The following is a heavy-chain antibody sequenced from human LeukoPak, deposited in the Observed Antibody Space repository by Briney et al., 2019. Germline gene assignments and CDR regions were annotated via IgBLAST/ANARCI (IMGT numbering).Heavy chain of an antibody. J-gene: IGHJ6*04. CDR3: TTLLSYSYGYGYYYYGMDV. Sequence: GGSLRLSCAASGFTFSNAWMSWVRQAPGKGLEWVGRIKSKTDGGTTDYAAPVKGRFTISRDDSKNTLYLQMNSLKTEDTAVYYCTTLLSYSYGYGYYYYGMDVWGKGTTVTVSS. V-gene: IGHV3-15*01. CDR2: IKSKTDGGTT. D-gene: IGHD5-18*01. CDR1: GFTFSNAW.